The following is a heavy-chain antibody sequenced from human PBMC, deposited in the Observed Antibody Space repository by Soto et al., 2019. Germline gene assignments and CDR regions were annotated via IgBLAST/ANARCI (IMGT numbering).Heavy chain of an antibody. CDR2: IYYSGST. CDR1: GGSISSYY. Sequence: SETLSLTCTVSGGSISSYYWSWIRQPPGKGLEWIGYIYYSGSTNYNPSLKSRVTISVDTSKNQFSLKLSSVTAADTAVYYCARITAAAGSSWGPFDPWGQGTLVTVSS. CDR3: ARITAAAGSSWGPFDP. J-gene: IGHJ5*02. D-gene: IGHD6-13*01. V-gene: IGHV4-59*01.